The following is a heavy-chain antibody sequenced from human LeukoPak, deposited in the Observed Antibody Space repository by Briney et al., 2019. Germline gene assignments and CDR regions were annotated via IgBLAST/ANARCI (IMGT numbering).Heavy chain of an antibody. CDR1: GASISSNY. CDR3: ARVSDRSGSYHIDAFDI. J-gene: IGHJ3*02. CDR2: VFYSGST. Sequence: SETLSLTCFVSGASISSNYWSWIRQPPGKGAEWIGYVFYSGSTNYNPSLKSRATISVDTSKNQFSLNLSSVTAADTAVYYCARVSDRSGSYHIDAFDIWGQGTTVTVSS. V-gene: IGHV4-59*01. D-gene: IGHD3-22*01.